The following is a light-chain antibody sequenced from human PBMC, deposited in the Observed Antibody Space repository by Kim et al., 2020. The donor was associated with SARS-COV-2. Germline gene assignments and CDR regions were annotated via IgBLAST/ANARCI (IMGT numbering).Light chain of an antibody. CDR1: QDIKNF. J-gene: IGKJ4*01. CDR2: AAS. CDR3: QQYYTFPLT. Sequence: ASVGDRVIITCRASQDIKNFLIWFQQKPGKAPKSLIFAASNMQNGVPSRFSGSGSGTDFTLTISSLQPEDFASYYCQQYYTFPLTFGGGTKVDIK. V-gene: IGKV1-16*01.